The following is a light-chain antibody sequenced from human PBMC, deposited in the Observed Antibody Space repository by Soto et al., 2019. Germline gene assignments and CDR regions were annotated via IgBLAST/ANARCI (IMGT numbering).Light chain of an antibody. J-gene: IGLJ2*01. V-gene: IGLV2-14*01. Sequence: QSALTKPASVSGSPGQSITISCTGTSSDVGGYNYVSWYQQHPGKAPKLMIYEVSNRPSGVSNRFSGSKSGNTASLTISGLQAEDEADYYCSSYTSSSTLDVVFGGGTKVTVL. CDR3: SSYTSSSTLDVV. CDR2: EVS. CDR1: SSDVGGYNY.